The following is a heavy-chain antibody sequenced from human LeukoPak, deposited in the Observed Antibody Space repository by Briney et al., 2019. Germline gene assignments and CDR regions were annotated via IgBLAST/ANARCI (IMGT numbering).Heavy chain of an antibody. D-gene: IGHD2-21*02. CDR2: ISSSGSTI. J-gene: IGHJ5*02. CDR1: GFTFSSYE. V-gene: IGHV3-48*03. Sequence: GGPLRLSCAASGFTFSSYEMNWVRQAPGKGLEWVSYISSSGSTIYYADSVKGRFTISRDNAKNSLYLQMNSLRAEDTAVYYCARVFSKVTRGPWGQGTLVTVSS. CDR3: ARVFSKVTRGP.